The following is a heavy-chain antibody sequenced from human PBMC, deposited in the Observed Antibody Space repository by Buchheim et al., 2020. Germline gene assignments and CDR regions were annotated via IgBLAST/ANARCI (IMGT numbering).Heavy chain of an antibody. CDR1: GFTFSDYW. CDR3: AVTNWFNP. J-gene: IGHJ5*02. Sequence: EVQVVESGGGLVQPGGSLRLSCAASGFTFSDYWMSWVRQAPGKGLEWVANIIHDGSGKYYADSVKGRFTISRDNARNILYLQMNCLRVGDAAVYYCAVTNWFNPWGQGTL. CDR2: IIHDGSGK. D-gene: IGHD4-17*01. V-gene: IGHV3-7*01.